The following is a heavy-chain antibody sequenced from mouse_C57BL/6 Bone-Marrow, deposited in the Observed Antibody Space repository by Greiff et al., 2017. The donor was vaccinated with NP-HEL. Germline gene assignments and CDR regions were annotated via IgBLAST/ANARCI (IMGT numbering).Heavy chain of an antibody. Sequence: QVQLQQSGPELVKPGASVKISCKASGYAFSSSWMNWVKQRPGKGLEWIGRIYPGDGDTNYNGKFKGKATLTADKSSSTAYMQLSSLTSEDSAVYFCARRTYYSNYVFAYWGQGTLVTVSA. CDR3: ARRTYYSNYVFAY. D-gene: IGHD2-5*01. J-gene: IGHJ3*01. CDR2: IYPGDGDT. V-gene: IGHV1-82*01. CDR1: GYAFSSSW.